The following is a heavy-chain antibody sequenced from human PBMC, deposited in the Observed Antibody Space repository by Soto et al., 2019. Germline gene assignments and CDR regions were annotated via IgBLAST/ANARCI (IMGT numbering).Heavy chain of an antibody. CDR1: GYTLTSYG. Sequence: QVQLVQSGAEVKKPGASVKVSCKASGYTLTSYGISWVRQAPGQGLEGMGWISAYNGNTNYAQKLQGRVTMTTDTSTSTAYMELRSLRSDDTAVYYCARDLVYYYDSSGYSYFDYWGQGTLVTVSS. V-gene: IGHV1-18*01. J-gene: IGHJ4*02. D-gene: IGHD3-22*01. CDR3: ARDLVYYYDSSGYSYFDY. CDR2: ISAYNGNT.